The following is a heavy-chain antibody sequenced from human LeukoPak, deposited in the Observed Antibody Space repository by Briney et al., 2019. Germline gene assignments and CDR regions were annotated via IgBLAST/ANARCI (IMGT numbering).Heavy chain of an antibody. V-gene: IGHV4-59*08. CDR3: ARQDYYDSSGYYRWFDP. Sequence: PSETLSLTCTVSGGSISSYYWSWIRQPPGKGLEWIGYIYYSGSTNYNPSLKSRVTISVDTSKSQFSLKLSSVTAADTAVYYCARQDYYDSSGYYRWFDPWGQGTLVTVSS. CDR2: IYYSGST. J-gene: IGHJ5*02. CDR1: GGSISSYY. D-gene: IGHD3-22*01.